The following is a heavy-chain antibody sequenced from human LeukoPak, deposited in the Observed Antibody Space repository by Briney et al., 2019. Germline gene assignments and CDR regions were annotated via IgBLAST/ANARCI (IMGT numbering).Heavy chain of an antibody. CDR2: IGNKADGGTT. CDR3: LHYRSGWH. CDR1: GLKFSDAS. D-gene: IGHD6-19*01. Sequence: GALRLSCAVSGLKFSDASMNWARQAPGKGLEWVGRIGNKADGGTTVYAAPVKGRFTISRDDSKNTVYLQMNSLKTEDTAVYYCLHYRSGWHWGQGTLVTVSS. V-gene: IGHV3-15*04. J-gene: IGHJ4*02.